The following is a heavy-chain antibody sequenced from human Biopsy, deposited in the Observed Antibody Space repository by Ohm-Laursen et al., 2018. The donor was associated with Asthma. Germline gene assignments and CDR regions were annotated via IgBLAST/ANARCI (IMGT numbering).Heavy chain of an antibody. J-gene: IGHJ3*02. D-gene: IGHD4-23*01. V-gene: IGHV3-30*03. CDR3: ARTHERWTSIQDDALDI. CDR1: GFAVSRDH. Sequence: SLRLSCSASGFAVSRDHMFWVRQAPGKGLEWVAVISYDGGNKFYGDSVKGRFTLSRDNSRNTLYLQMNSLRVEDAAIYHCARTHERWTSIQDDALDIWGQGIMVIVSS. CDR2: ISYDGGNK.